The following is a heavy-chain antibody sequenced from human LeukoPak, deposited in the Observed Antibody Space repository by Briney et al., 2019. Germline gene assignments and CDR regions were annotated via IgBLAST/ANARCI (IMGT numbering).Heavy chain of an antibody. J-gene: IGHJ4*02. CDR1: GEILSTCY. V-gene: IGHV1-2*02. D-gene: IGHD3-10*01. CDR3: ARNWEL. Sequence: GASVKVSCKVSGEILSTCYIQWVRQAPGGRLEWVGWINTDIGGTHSAPKFQGRVSMTTDTSISTAYLELSRLTSDDTAMYYCARNWELWGQGTLVTVSS. CDR2: INTDIGGT.